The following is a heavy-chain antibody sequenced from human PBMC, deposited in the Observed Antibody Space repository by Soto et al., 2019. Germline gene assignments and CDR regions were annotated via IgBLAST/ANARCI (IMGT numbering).Heavy chain of an antibody. Sequence: SETLSLTCTVSGGSISSYYWSWIRQPPGKGLEWIGYIYYSGSTNYNPSLKSRVTISVDTSKNQFSLKLSSVTAADTAVYYCARHAYGDPRKDLHYYMDVWGKGTTVTVSS. CDR3: ARHAYGDPRKDLHYYMDV. CDR1: GGSISSYY. J-gene: IGHJ6*03. V-gene: IGHV4-59*08. CDR2: IYYSGST. D-gene: IGHD4-17*01.